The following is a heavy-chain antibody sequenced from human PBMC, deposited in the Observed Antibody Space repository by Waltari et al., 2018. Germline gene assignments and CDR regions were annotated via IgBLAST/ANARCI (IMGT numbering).Heavy chain of an antibody. J-gene: IGHJ4*02. V-gene: IGHV3-33*01. CDR2: IWYDGRNK. CDR3: ARGDDFWSGSVDY. CDR1: GFTFSSYG. Sequence: QVQLVESGGGVVQPGRSLRLSCAASGFTFSSYGMHWVRQAPGKGLEWVAVIWYDGRNKYYADSVKGRFTISRDNSKNTLYLQMNSLRAEDTAVYYCARGDDFWSGSVDYWGQGTLVTVSS. D-gene: IGHD3-3*01.